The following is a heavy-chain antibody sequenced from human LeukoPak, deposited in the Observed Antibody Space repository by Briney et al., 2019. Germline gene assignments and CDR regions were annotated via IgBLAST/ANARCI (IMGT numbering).Heavy chain of an antibody. D-gene: IGHD3-10*01. CDR3: ARESSLWFGELSMSH. CDR2: ISSSSSYI. Sequence: GSLRLSCAASGFTFSSYSMNWVRQAPGKGLEWVSSISSSSSYIYYADSVKGRFTISRDNSKNTLYLQMNSLRAEDTAVYYCARESSLWFGELSMSHWGQGTLVTVSS. J-gene: IGHJ4*02. CDR1: GFTFSSYS. V-gene: IGHV3-21*01.